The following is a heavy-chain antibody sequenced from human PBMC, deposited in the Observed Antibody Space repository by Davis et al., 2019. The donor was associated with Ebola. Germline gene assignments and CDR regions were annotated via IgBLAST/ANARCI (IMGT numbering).Heavy chain of an antibody. CDR1: GFTFSSYW. CDR2: IKQDGSEK. D-gene: IGHD1-14*01. CDR3: AREWLEPPYGMDV. J-gene: IGHJ6*02. V-gene: IGHV3-7*01. Sequence: GGSLRLSCAASGFTFSSYWMSWVRQAPGKGLEWVANIKQDGSEKYYVDSVKGRFTISRDNAKNSLYLQMNSLRAEDTAVYYCAREWLEPPYGMDVWGQGTTVTVSS.